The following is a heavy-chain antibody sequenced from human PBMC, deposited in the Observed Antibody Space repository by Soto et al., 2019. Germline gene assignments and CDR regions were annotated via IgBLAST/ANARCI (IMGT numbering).Heavy chain of an antibody. J-gene: IGHJ4*02. CDR2: IDARDPYT. V-gene: IGHV5-10-1*01. CDR1: GDNFIKYW. D-gene: IGHD3-10*01. CDR3: ARSLRSDYTYGSDHIDL. Sequence: GESRKISCKASGDNFIKYWIHWVRQSPGNGLEWLGRIDARDPYTNYSPSFEGQVTISTDESTNTAYLQWHSLKASDTAIYFCARSLRSDYTYGSDHIDLWGQG.